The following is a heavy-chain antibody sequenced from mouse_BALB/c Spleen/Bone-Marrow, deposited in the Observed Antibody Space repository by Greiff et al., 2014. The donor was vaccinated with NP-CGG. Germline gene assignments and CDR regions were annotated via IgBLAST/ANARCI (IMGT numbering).Heavy chain of an antibody. D-gene: IGHD2-2*01. J-gene: IGHJ1*01. Sequence: QVQLQQSGPELVRPGVSVKISCKGSGYTFTDYAMHWVKQSHAKSLEWIGVISTNSGNTNYNQKLKGKATMTVDKSSGTAYMELARLTSEDSAIYYCARGEGYDGWYFDVWGAGTTVTVSS. CDR3: ARGEGYDGWYFDV. CDR2: ISTNSGNT. CDR1: GYTFTDYA. V-gene: IGHV1-67*01.